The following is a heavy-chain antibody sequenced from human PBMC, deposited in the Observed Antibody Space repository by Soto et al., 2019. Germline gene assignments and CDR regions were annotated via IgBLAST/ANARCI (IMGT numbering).Heavy chain of an antibody. CDR3: ARHEVAALQFDY. V-gene: IGHV4-39*01. D-gene: IGHD6-25*01. CDR2: IYYTGIT. Sequence: PSETLSLTCTVSGGSISSATYYWGWIRQPPGKGLEWIGSIYYTGITYYNPSLKSRVTVSVDTSKTQFSLKLNSVTAADTAVYYCARHEVAALQFDYWGQGTLVTVSS. CDR1: GGSISSATYY. J-gene: IGHJ4*02.